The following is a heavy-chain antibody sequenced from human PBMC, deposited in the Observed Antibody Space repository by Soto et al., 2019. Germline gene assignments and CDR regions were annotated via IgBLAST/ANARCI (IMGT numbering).Heavy chain of an antibody. Sequence: PGGSLRLSCAASGFTFSSYGMHWVRQAPGKGLEWVAVISYDGSNKYYADSVKGRFTISRDNSKNTLYLQMNSLRAEDTAVYYCAKWDIVVPCWGQGTLVTVSS. J-gene: IGHJ4*02. V-gene: IGHV3-30*18. CDR2: ISYDGSNK. CDR3: AKWDIVVPC. CDR1: GFTFSSYG. D-gene: IGHD2-2*01.